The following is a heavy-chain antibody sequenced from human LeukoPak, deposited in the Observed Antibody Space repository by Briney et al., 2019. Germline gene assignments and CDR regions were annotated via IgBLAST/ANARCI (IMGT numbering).Heavy chain of an antibody. CDR1: GFTVSSNS. CDR3: ASGMMTTGKSDAFEI. V-gene: IGHV3-53*01. CDR2: IYSGGNT. D-gene: IGHD4-17*01. J-gene: IGHJ3*02. Sequence: GGSLRLSCTVSGFTVSSNSWSWVRQAPGKGLEWVSFIYSGGNTHYSDSVKGRFTLSRDNAKNSLYLQMNSLRAEDTAVYYCASGMMTTGKSDAFEIWGQGTMVTVSS.